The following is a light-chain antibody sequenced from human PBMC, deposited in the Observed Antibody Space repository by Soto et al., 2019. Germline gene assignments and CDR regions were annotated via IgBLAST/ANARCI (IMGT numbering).Light chain of an antibody. CDR2: DAS. J-gene: IGKJ4*01. CDR3: QQYDNYPLT. Sequence: DIQMTQSPSTLSASVGDRVTISCRASQSVGSWFAWYQQKPGKAPKFLIYDASTLESGVPSRFSGSGSGTECTHTISSLQPDDFATYYCQQYDNYPLTFGGGTKVEI. CDR1: QSVGSW. V-gene: IGKV1-5*01.